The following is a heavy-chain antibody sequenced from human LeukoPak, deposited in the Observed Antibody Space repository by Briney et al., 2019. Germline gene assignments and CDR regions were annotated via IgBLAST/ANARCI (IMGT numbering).Heavy chain of an antibody. Sequence: SETLSLTCTVSGGSISSYYWSWIRQPPGKGLEWIGYIYYSGSTNYNPSLESRVTISVDTSKNQFSLKLSSVTAADTAVYYCARHDYGGYYFDYWGQGTLVIVSS. V-gene: IGHV4-59*08. CDR1: GGSISSYY. CDR2: IYYSGST. CDR3: ARHDYGGYYFDY. J-gene: IGHJ4*02. D-gene: IGHD3-16*01.